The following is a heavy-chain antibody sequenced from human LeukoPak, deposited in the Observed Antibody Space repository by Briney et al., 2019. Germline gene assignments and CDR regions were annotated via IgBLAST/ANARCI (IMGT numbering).Heavy chain of an antibody. CDR1: GGSISSSSYY. V-gene: IGHV4-39*07. CDR3: ARDVRGYSYVDY. J-gene: IGHJ4*02. Sequence: SETLSLTCTVSGGSISSSSYYWGWIRQPPGKGLEWIGSIYYSGSTYYNPSLKSRVTISVDTSKNQFSLKLSSVTAADTAVYYCARDVRGYSYVDYWGQGTLVTVSS. D-gene: IGHD5-18*01. CDR2: IYYSGST.